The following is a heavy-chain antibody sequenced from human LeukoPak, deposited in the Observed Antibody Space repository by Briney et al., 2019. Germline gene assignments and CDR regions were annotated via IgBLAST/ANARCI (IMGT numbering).Heavy chain of an antibody. V-gene: IGHV3-23*01. CDR2: ISGSGGST. D-gene: IGHD1-1*01. Sequence: GGSLRLSCAASGFTFSSYAMSWVRQAPGKGLEWVSAISGSGGSTYYADSVKGRFTISRDNSKNTLYLQMNSLRAEDTAVYYCAKDPVAPWVNGVGYWGQGTLVTVSS. CDR3: AKDPVAPWVNGVGY. J-gene: IGHJ4*02. CDR1: GFTFSSYA.